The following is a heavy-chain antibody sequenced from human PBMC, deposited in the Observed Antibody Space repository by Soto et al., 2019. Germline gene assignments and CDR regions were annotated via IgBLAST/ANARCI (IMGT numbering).Heavy chain of an antibody. Sequence: GGSLRLSCAASGFTFSSYAMSWVRQAPGKGLEWVSAISGSGGSTYYADSVKGRFTISRDNFKNTLYLQMNSLRAEDTAVYYCAKDRNVLMVSPWYFDYWGQGTLVTVSS. CDR3: AKDRNVLMVSPWYFDY. CDR2: ISGSGGST. J-gene: IGHJ4*02. CDR1: GFTFSSYA. V-gene: IGHV3-23*01. D-gene: IGHD2-8*01.